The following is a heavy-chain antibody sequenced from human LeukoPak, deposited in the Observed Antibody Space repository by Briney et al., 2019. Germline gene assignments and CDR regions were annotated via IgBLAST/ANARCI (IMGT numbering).Heavy chain of an antibody. D-gene: IGHD1-26*01. V-gene: IGHV1-8*01. Sequence: ASVKVSCKASGYTFTSYDINWVRQATGQGLEWMGWMNPSSGNTGYAEKFQGRVSMTMNTSISTAYMELSSLRSEDTAVYYCARGTGRYWEDYWGQGTLVTVSS. CDR2: MNPSSGNT. CDR1: GYTFTSYD. J-gene: IGHJ4*02. CDR3: ARGTGRYWEDY.